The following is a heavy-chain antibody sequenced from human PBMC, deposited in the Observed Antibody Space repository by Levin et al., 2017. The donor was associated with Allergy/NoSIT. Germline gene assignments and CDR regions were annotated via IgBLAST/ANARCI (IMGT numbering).Heavy chain of an antibody. D-gene: IGHD6-13*01. Sequence: QAGGSLRLSCAASGFIFSDYAMTWVRQAPGKGLEWVSAIGGTGSYTYYSDSVKGRFTISRDNSKNTLYLDMNSLRADETALYYCAKGRGSSSYAMDGWGQGTTVTVSS. V-gene: IGHV3-23*01. J-gene: IGHJ6*02. CDR2: IGGTGSYT. CDR3: AKGRGSSSYAMDG. CDR1: GFIFSDYA.